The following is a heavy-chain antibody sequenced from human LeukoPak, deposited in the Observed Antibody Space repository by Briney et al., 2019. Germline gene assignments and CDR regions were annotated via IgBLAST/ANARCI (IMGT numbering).Heavy chain of an antibody. CDR1: GGSFSGYY. J-gene: IGHJ1*01. V-gene: IGHV4-34*01. CDR3: ARGFYAEYFQH. CDR2: INHSGST. Sequence: SGTLSLTCAVYGGSFSGYYWSWIRQPPGKGLEWIGEINHSGSTNYNPSLKSRVTISVNTSKNQFSLKLSSVTAADTAVYYCARGFYAEYFQHWGQGTLVTVSS.